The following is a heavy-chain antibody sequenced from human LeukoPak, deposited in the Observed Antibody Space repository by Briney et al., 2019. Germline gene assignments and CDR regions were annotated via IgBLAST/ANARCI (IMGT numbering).Heavy chain of an antibody. CDR3: AKDRSGRYYYGMDV. V-gene: IGHV3-30*18. CDR1: GFTFSSYG. J-gene: IGHJ6*02. Sequence: GGSLRLSCAASGFTFSSYGMHWVRQAPGKGLEWVAVISYDGSNKYYADSVKGRFTISRDNSKNTLYLQMYSLRAEDTAVYYCAKDRSGRYYYGMDVWGQGTTVTVSS. CDR2: ISYDGSNK. D-gene: IGHD6-19*01.